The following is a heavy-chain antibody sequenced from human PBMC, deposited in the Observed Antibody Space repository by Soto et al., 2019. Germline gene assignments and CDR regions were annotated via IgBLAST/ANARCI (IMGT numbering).Heavy chain of an antibody. CDR3: AKEIAVAENVFDY. CDR2: ISGSGGST. Sequence: GGSLRLSCAASGFTFSSYAMSWVRQAPGKGLAWVSAISGSGGSTYYADSVKGRFTIARDNSKNTLYLQMNSLRAEDTAVYYCAKEIAVAENVFDYWGQGALVTVSS. CDR1: GFTFSSYA. J-gene: IGHJ4*02. D-gene: IGHD6-19*01. V-gene: IGHV3-23*01.